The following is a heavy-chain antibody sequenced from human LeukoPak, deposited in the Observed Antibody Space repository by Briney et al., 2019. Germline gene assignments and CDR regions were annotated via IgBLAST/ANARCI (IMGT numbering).Heavy chain of an antibody. CDR2: ISTRSSTI. J-gene: IGHJ4*02. Sequence: GGSLRVSCAASGFTFSTYSMNWVRQAPGKGLEWISYISTRSSTISYADSVKGRFTISSDIAKNSLYLQMNSLRAEDTAVYYCARDLHYSFDYWGQGPRLPVSS. CDR3: ARDLHYSFDY. CDR1: GFTFSTYS. V-gene: IGHV3-48*01. D-gene: IGHD2-21*01.